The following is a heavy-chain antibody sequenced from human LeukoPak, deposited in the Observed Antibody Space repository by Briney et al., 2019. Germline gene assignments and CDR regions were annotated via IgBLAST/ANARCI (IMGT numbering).Heavy chain of an antibody. J-gene: IGHJ4*02. D-gene: IGHD4-11*01. CDR1: GFSFSTYW. Sequence: GGSLRLSCAASGFSFSTYWMRWARQTPGKELEWVANIKGDGSEINYVDSVKGRSTISRDNAKNSLSLQMNSLTADDTGVYYCAREGLPYSGDHWGQGTLVTVSS. CDR2: IKGDGSEI. V-gene: IGHV3-7*01. CDR3: AREGLPYSGDH.